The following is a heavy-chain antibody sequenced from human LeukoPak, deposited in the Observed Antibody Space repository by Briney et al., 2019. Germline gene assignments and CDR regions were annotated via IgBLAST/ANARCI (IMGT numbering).Heavy chain of an antibody. D-gene: IGHD5-18*01. CDR3: AKDFGSYSH. V-gene: IGHV3-23*01. J-gene: IGHJ4*02. Sequence: PGGSLTLSCAASGFTFSSYAMSWVRQAPGKGLEWVSAISGSGGRTYYADSVKGRFTISRDNSKNTLYLQMNSLRAEDTAVYCCAKDFGSYSHWGQGTLVTVSS. CDR1: GFTFSSYA. CDR2: ISGSGGRT.